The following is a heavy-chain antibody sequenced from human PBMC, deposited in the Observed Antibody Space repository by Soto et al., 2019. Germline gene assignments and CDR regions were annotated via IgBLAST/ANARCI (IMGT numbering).Heavy chain of an antibody. CDR3: ARRGTMVRGVIITSTRWFDP. CDR2: INHSGST. D-gene: IGHD3-10*01. Sequence: SETLSLTCAVYGGSFRGYYWSWIRQPPGKGLEWIGEINHSGSTNYNPSLKSRVTISVDTSKNQFSLKLSSVTAADTAVYYCARRGTMVRGVIITSTRWFDPWGQGTLVT. V-gene: IGHV4-34*01. CDR1: GGSFRGYY. J-gene: IGHJ5*02.